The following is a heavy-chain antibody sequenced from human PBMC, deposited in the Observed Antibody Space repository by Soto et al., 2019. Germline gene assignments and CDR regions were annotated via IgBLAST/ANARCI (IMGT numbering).Heavy chain of an antibody. Sequence: SDTLSLTCAVLCSSIRSYYGSWLVQAPGKGLEWIGYLYNSGSTVYNPSLKSRVTISVDTSKNQFSLKLNSVTAADTAVYYCARDHIGGAVAGPASDAFDIWGQGTMVT. D-gene: IGHD6-19*01. CDR3: ARDHIGGAVAGPASDAFDI. CDR2: LYNSGST. CDR1: CSSIRSYY. V-gene: IGHV4-59*01. J-gene: IGHJ3*02.